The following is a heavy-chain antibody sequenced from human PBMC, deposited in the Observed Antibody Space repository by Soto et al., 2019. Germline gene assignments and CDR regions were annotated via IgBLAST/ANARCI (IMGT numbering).Heavy chain of an antibody. J-gene: IGHJ3*02. CDR2: ISPYNGNT. CDR3: ARDQTKWLTDAFDI. CDR1: GYTFISYG. D-gene: IGHD5-12*01. Sequence: HVPLVQSGAEVKKPGASLKVSCKASGYTFISYGVSWVRQAPGQGLEWLGWISPYNGNTNYAQKFQGRITMTTDTSTSTVYMDLRSLRTDDTAFYYCARDQTKWLTDAFDIWGQGTMVVVSS. V-gene: IGHV1-18*01.